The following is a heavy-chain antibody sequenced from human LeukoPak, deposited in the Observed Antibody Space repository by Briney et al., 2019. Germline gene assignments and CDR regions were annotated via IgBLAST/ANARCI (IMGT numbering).Heavy chain of an antibody. J-gene: IGHJ4*02. CDR2: ISADGPT. V-gene: IGHV3-23*01. D-gene: IGHD6-13*01. CDR1: GFTFSSSP. CDR3: ARSQSSSLIDY. Sequence: GGSLRLSCAASGFTFSSSPMSWVRQAPGKGLDWVSSISADGPTYYADSVKGRFTISRDNSKNTLYLQMNSLTVEDTAVYYCARSQSSSLIDYWGQGTLVTVSS.